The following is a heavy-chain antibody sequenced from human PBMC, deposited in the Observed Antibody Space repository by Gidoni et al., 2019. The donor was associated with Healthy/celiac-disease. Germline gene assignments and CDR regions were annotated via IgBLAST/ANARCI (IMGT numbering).Heavy chain of an antibody. J-gene: IGHJ4*02. CDR2: ISGSGGST. CDR3: AKDSPMRGAGSPRN. CDR1: GFTFSSYA. V-gene: IGHV3-23*01. D-gene: IGHD3-10*01. Sequence: EVQLLESGGGLVQPGGSLRLACAAAGFTFSSYAMSWVRHAPGQGLEWVSAISGSGGSTYYADSAQGRFTISRDNSTNTLYLQMNSLRAEDTAVYYCAKDSPMRGAGSPRNWGQGTLVTVSS.